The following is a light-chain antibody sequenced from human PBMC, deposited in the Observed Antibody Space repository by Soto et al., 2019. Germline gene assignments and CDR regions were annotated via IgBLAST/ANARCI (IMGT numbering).Light chain of an antibody. Sequence: QSSLTQPPSVSAAPGRKVTISCAGSSSNIGGNSVSWYQQLPGTAPKLLIYDDNKRPSGIPDRFSGSKSGTSATLGITGFQTGDEADYYCGSWDSSLSAYVSGTGTKVTVL. CDR2: DDN. J-gene: IGLJ1*01. CDR1: SSNIGGNS. CDR3: GSWDSSLSAYV. V-gene: IGLV1-51*01.